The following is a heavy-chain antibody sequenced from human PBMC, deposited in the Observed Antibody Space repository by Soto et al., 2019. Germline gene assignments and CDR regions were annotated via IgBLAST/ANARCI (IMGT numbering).Heavy chain of an antibody. CDR2: IYYSGTT. V-gene: IGHV4-61*01. Sequence: QVQLQESGPGLVKPSETLSLTCAVSGDSVSNDNYYWSWIRQPPGKGLEWIGYIYYSGTTNYNSYLKSRLSLSADMSKNQFSLKLASVTAADTAVYFCARSQRGRTAFTFDYWGQGALVTVSS. CDR1: GDSVSNDNYY. J-gene: IGHJ4*02. CDR3: ARSQRGRTAFTFDY. D-gene: IGHD3-16*01.